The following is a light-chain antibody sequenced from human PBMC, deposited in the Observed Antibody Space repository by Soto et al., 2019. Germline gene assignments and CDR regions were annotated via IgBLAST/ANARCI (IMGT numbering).Light chain of an antibody. V-gene: IGLV8-61*01. CDR1: SGSVSTSYY. CDR2: STN. CDR3: ELYMGSGLRV. Sequence: QTVVTQEPSFSVSPGGTVTLTCGLSSGSVSTSYYPSWYQQTPGQAPRTLIYSTNTRSSGVPDRFSGSILGNKAALTITGAQADDESDYYCELYMGSGLRVFGGGTKLTVL. J-gene: IGLJ3*02.